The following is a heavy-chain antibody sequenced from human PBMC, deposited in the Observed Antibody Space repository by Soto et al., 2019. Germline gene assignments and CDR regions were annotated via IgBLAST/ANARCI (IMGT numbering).Heavy chain of an antibody. CDR1: GYTFINFD. J-gene: IGHJ5*02. D-gene: IGHD6-13*01. CDR3: ARMASAGTLNWFDP. Sequence: QVQLVQSGDEVKEPGASVRVSCKASGYTFINFDISWVRQAAGQGLEWLGWMNPGSGKTGYASKFQGRVAMTRDASTGTSHLELSRLTSDDTAVYYCARMASAGTLNWFDPWGQGTLVTVSS. V-gene: IGHV1-8*02. CDR2: MNPGSGKT.